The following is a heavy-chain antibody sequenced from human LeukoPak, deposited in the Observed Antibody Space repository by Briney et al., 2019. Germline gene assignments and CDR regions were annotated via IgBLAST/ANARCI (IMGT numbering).Heavy chain of an antibody. CDR3: ARDLKRYFDWTFDY. J-gene: IGHJ4*02. CDR1: GYSISSGYY. Sequence: PSETPSLTCTVSGYSISSGYYWGWIRQPPGKGLEWIGSIYHSGSTYYNPSLKSRVTISVDTSKNQFSLKLSSVTAADTAVYYCARDLKRYFDWTFDYWGQGTLVTVSS. D-gene: IGHD3-9*01. CDR2: IYHSGST. V-gene: IGHV4-38-2*02.